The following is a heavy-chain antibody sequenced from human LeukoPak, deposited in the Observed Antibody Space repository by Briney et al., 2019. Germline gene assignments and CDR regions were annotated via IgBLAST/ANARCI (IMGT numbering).Heavy chain of an antibody. V-gene: IGHV5-51*01. CDR3: ARLYYDFWSGYYSIPYHFDY. J-gene: IGHJ4*02. Sequence: GESLKISCKGSGYSFTSYWIGWVRQMLGKGLEWMGIIYPGDSATRYSQSFQGQVTISADKSISTAYLQWSSLKASDTAMYYCARLYYDFWSGYYSIPYHFDYWGQGTLVTVSS. D-gene: IGHD3-3*01. CDR1: GYSFTSYW. CDR2: IYPGDSAT.